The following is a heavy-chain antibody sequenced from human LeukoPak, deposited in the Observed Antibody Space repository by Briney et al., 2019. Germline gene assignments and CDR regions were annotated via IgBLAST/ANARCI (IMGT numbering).Heavy chain of an antibody. Sequence: PGGSLRLSCAGSGFTFSSYSVKWVRQAPGKGLEWVSSISSGSSYIYYADSVKGRFTVSRDNAKNSLYLQMNSLRAEDTALYYCARGKYFESSGFYYAVDFWGQGTLVTVSS. CDR2: ISSGSSYI. V-gene: IGHV3-21*01. D-gene: IGHD3-22*01. CDR1: GFTFSSYS. CDR3: ARGKYFESSGFYYAVDF. J-gene: IGHJ4*02.